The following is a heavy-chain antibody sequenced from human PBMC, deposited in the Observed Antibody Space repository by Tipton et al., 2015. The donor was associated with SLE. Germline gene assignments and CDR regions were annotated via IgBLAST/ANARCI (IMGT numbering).Heavy chain of an antibody. CDR2: INHSGST. Sequence: TLSLTCGVYGRSVSGYYWNWIRQPPGKGLEWIGEINHSGSTNYNPSLKSRVTISLDTSKNQFSLKLSSVTAADTAVYYCARAGHSSSYYFDYWGQGTLVTVSS. D-gene: IGHD6-13*01. J-gene: IGHJ4*02. V-gene: IGHV4-34*01. CDR1: GRSVSGYY. CDR3: ARAGHSSSYYFDY.